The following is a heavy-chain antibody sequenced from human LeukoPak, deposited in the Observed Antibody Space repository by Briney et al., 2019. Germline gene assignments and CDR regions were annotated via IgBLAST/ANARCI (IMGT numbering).Heavy chain of an antibody. CDR3: AKDPSADYGDVY. V-gene: IGHV3-23*01. CDR1: GFTFSSYA. CDR2: ISGSGGST. D-gene: IGHD4-17*01. Sequence: GSLILSCAASGFTFSSYALSWVRPAPGKGLEWVSAISGSGGSTYYADSVKGRFTTSRDNSKNTLYLQMNSLRAEGTAVYYCAKDPSADYGDVYWGQGTLVTVSS. J-gene: IGHJ4*02.